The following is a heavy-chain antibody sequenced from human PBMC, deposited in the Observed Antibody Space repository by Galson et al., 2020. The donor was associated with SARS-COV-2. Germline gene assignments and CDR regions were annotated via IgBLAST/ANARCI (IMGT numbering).Heavy chain of an antibody. CDR3: ASQPGGGWFGELLSPHFDY. CDR2: IYHSGST. Sequence: SETLSLTCTVSGYSISSGYYWGWIRQPPGKGLEWIGSIYHSGSTYYNPSLKSRVTISVDTSKNQFSLKLSSVTAADTAVYYCASQPGGGWFGELLSPHFDYWGQGTLVTVSS. V-gene: IGHV4-38-2*02. CDR1: GYSISSGYY. J-gene: IGHJ4*02. D-gene: IGHD3-10*01.